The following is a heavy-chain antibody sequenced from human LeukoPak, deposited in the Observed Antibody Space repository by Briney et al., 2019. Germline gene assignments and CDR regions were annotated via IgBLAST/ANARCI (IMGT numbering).Heavy chain of an antibody. D-gene: IGHD1-26*01. V-gene: IGHV1-18*04. CDR1: GYTFTGYY. Sequence: ASVKVSCKASGYTFTGYYMHWVRQAPGQGLEWMGWISAYNGNTNYAQKLQGRVTMTTDTSTSTAYMELRSLRSDDTAVYYCARVGGSYAYYYYMDVWGKGTTVTVSS. CDR3: ARVGGSYAYYYYMDV. J-gene: IGHJ6*03. CDR2: ISAYNGNT.